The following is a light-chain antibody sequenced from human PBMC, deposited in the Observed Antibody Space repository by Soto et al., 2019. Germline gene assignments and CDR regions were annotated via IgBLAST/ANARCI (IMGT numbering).Light chain of an antibody. Sequence: EIVLTQSPGTLSLSPGERATLSCRASQSVSSSFLAWYQQKPGQAPRHLIYGASSRATGIPDRFSGSGSGTDVTLTISRLVPEDFAVYYCHQYCSSPATFGQGTKVEIK. J-gene: IGKJ1*01. CDR3: HQYCSSPAT. CDR2: GAS. CDR1: QSVSSSF. V-gene: IGKV3-20*01.